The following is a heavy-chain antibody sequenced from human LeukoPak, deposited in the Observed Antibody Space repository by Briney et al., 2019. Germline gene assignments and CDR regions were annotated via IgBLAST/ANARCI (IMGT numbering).Heavy chain of an antibody. CDR2: ISYDGSNK. V-gene: IGHV3-30*18. CDR1: GLTFDIYS. Sequence: GGSLRLSCEASGLTFDIYSMSWVRQAPGKGLEWVAVISYDGSNKYYADSVKGRFTISRDNSKNTLYLQMNSLRAEDTAVYYCAKPAAAAGHNWFDPWGQGTLVTVSS. CDR3: AKPAAAAGHNWFDP. D-gene: IGHD6-13*01. J-gene: IGHJ5*02.